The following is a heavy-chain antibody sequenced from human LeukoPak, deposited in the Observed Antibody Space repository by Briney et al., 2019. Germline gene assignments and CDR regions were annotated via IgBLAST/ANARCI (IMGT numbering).Heavy chain of an antibody. CDR3: AREVGGQQLVQGYYYYMDV. CDR2: MYHTGTS. Sequence: SETLSLTCSVSGASITTYYWNWIRQSPGKGLEWIGYMYHTGTSDYNPSLQSRVTISLDTPSNKVSLTLTSVTAADTAVYYCAREVGGQQLVQGYYYYMDVWGKGTTVTVSS. CDR1: GASITTYY. D-gene: IGHD6-13*01. J-gene: IGHJ6*03. V-gene: IGHV4-59*01.